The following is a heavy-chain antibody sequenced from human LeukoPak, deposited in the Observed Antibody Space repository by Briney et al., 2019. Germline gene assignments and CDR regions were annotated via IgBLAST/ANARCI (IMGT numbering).Heavy chain of an antibody. J-gene: IGHJ6*02. CDR3: ARDKVQLELEGYYYGMDV. Sequence: ASVKVSCKASGYTFTGYYMHWVRQAPGQGLEWMGWINPNSGGTNYAQKFQGRVTMTRDTSISTAYMELSRLRSDDTAVYYCARDKVQLELEGYYYGMDVWGQGTTVTVSS. V-gene: IGHV1-2*02. CDR1: GYTFTGYY. CDR2: INPNSGGT. D-gene: IGHD1-1*01.